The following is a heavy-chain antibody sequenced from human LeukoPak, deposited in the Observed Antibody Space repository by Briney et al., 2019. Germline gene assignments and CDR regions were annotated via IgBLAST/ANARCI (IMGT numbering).Heavy chain of an antibody. CDR2: ISPHNDNT. D-gene: IGHD6-25*01. Sequence: ASVKVSCKASGYSFSTYPITWVRQAPGQGLEWMGWISPHNDNTKYAQKFQGRVTMTTDTSTSTAYMELRSLRSDNTAIYYCASEGSSASLGDSFDIWGQGTMLTVSS. V-gene: IGHV1-18*01. CDR3: ASEGSSASLGDSFDI. CDR1: GYSFSTYP. J-gene: IGHJ3*02.